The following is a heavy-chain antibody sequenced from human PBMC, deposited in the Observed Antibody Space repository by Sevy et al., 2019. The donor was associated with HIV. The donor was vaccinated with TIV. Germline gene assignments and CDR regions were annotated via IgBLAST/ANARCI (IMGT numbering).Heavy chain of an antibody. V-gene: IGHV3-48*03. Sequence: GGSLRLSCAASGFILSSYELNWVRQAPGKGLEWVSYISRGSRIVYYADSVKGRFTVSRDDATNSFYLQMNTLRVEDTAFYYCARGRVPGATTLDYWGQGTLVTVSS. D-gene: IGHD3-10*01. CDR3: ARGRVPGATTLDY. J-gene: IGHJ4*02. CDR2: ISRGSRIV. CDR1: GFILSSYE.